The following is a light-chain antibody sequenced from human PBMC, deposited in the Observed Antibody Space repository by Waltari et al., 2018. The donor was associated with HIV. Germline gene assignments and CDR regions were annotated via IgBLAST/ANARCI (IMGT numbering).Light chain of an antibody. CDR3: QSVDAGGTQVV. V-gene: IGLV3-25*03. CDR1: PCQQKY. J-gene: IGLJ2*01. CDR2: KDT. Sequence: FGLPHQPSVPWSQGRQAGSTGSGKPCQQKYGSGYQQRPGQAPVMVIFKDTQRASGIPERFSGSSSGTTVTLTISGVQTEDEADYYCQSVDAGGTQVVFGGGTKLSVL.